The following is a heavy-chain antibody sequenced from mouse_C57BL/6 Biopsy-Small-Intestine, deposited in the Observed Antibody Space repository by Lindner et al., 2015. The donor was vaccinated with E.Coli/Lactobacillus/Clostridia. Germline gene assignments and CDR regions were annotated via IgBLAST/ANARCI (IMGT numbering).Heavy chain of an antibody. J-gene: IGHJ4*01. CDR2: FDPEDGET. D-gene: IGHD2-1*01. CDR1: GYTLTELS. CDR3: AKSAGQWLGNPRLGD. Sequence: SVKVSCKVSGYTLTELSMHWVRQAPGKGLEWMGGFDPEDGETVYAQKFQGRVTMTEDTSTDTAYMELSNLRSEDTAVYYCAKSAGQWLGNPRLGDWGQGTLVTVSS. V-gene: IGHV1-83*01.